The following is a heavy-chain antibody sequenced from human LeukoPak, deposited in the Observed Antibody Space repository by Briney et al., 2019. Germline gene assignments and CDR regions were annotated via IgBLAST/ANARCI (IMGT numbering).Heavy chain of an antibody. Sequence: ASVKVSCKASGYTFTSYGISWVRQAPGQGLEWMGWISAYNGNTNYAQKLQGRVTMTTDTSTGTAYMELRSLRSDDTAVYYCARGAASPSASSGPYWGQGTLVTVSS. D-gene: IGHD3-22*01. J-gene: IGHJ4*02. CDR2: ISAYNGNT. CDR1: GYTFTSYG. CDR3: ARGAASPSASSGPY. V-gene: IGHV1-18*01.